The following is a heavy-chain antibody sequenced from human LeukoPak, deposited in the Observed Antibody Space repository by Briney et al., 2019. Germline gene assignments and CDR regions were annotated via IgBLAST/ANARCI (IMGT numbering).Heavy chain of an antibody. D-gene: IGHD3-22*01. V-gene: IGHV3-15*01. Sequence: GGSLRLSCAASGFTFSNAWMSWVRQAPGKGLEWVGRIKSKTDGGTTDYAASVKGRFTISRDDSKNTLYLQMNSLKTEDTAVYYCTTLLLPDAFDIWGQGTMVTVSS. CDR2: IKSKTDGGTT. CDR1: GFTFSNAW. CDR3: TTLLLPDAFDI. J-gene: IGHJ3*02.